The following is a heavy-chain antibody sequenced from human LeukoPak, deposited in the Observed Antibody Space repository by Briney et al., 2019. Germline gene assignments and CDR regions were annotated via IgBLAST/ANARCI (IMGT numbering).Heavy chain of an antibody. V-gene: IGHV3-74*01. CDR3: ARGGYDYDMDV. J-gene: IGHJ6*02. Sequence: GGSPRLSCAASGFTFSNYWMHWVRQAPGKGLVWVSRIDTDGSSRIYADSVKGRFTISRDNAKNTLYLQMNGLRVEDTAVYYCARGGYDYDMDVWGQGTTVTVSS. CDR2: IDTDGSSR. CDR1: GFTFSNYW.